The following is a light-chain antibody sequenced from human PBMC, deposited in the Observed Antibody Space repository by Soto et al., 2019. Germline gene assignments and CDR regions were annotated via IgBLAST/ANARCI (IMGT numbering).Light chain of an antibody. CDR1: SSNIGAGYD. CDR3: QSYDSRLSGSNYV. J-gene: IGLJ1*01. Sequence: QSVLTQPPSVSGAPGQRVTISCTGSSSNIGAGYDVHWYQQLPGTAPKLLIYGNSNRPSGVPDRFSGSKSGTSASLAITGLQAEDEADYYCQSYDSRLSGSNYVFGPGTKLTVL. CDR2: GNS. V-gene: IGLV1-40*01.